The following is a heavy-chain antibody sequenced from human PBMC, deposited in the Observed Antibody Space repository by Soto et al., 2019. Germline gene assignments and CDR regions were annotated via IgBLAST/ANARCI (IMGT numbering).Heavy chain of an antibody. Sequence: GGSLRLSCAASGFTFSSYNMNWVRQAPGKGLEWVSAISSGSSYVYYADSVKGRFTISRDNAKNLLYLEVDSLRDEDTAVYYCARERWFGEAGFDYWGQGILVTVSS. CDR1: GFTFSSYN. D-gene: IGHD3-10*01. CDR2: ISSGSSYV. V-gene: IGHV3-21*01. CDR3: ARERWFGEAGFDY. J-gene: IGHJ4*02.